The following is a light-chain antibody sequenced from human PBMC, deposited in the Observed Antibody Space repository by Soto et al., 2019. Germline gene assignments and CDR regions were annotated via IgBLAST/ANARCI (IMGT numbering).Light chain of an antibody. J-gene: IGKJ3*01. V-gene: IGKV1-39*01. CDR1: QSISKY. CDR2: VAS. CDR3: QQSCTTPFT. Sequence: DIQMTQSPSSLSTSVGDKVTITCRASQSISKYLNWYQQKPGKAPKLLISVASSLQSEVPSRFSGDGSETDFTLSISSLQPEDSATYYCQQSCTTPFTFGPGTKVDVK.